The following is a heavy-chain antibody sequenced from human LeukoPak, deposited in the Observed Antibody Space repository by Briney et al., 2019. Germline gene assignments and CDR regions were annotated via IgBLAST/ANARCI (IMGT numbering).Heavy chain of an antibody. V-gene: IGHV1-8*01. CDR2: MNPNSGNT. D-gene: IGHD3-9*01. J-gene: IGHJ4*02. CDR3: ARVLRYFDSSLGY. Sequence: ASVKVSCKASGYTFTSYDINWVRRATGQGLEWMGWMNPNSGNTGYAQKFQGRVTMTRNTSISTAYMELSSLRSEDTAVYYCARVLRYFDSSLGYWGQGTLVTVSS. CDR1: GYTFTSYD.